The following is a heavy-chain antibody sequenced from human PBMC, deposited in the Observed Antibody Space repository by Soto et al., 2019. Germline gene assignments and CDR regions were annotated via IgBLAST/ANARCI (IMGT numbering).Heavy chain of an antibody. Sequence: QVQLVESGGGVVQPGRSLRLSCAASGFTFSSYGMHWVPQAPGKGLEWVAVIWYDGSNKYYADSVKGRFTISRDNSKNTLYLQMNSLRAEDTAVYYCARDGTNTAMVGTVDYWGQGTLVTVSS. J-gene: IGHJ4*02. D-gene: IGHD5-18*01. V-gene: IGHV3-33*01. CDR1: GFTFSSYG. CDR3: ARDGTNTAMVGTVDY. CDR2: IWYDGSNK.